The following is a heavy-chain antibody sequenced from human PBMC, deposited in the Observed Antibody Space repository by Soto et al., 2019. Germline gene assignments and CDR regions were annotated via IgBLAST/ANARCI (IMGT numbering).Heavy chain of an antibody. CDR2: INQDGSDQ. V-gene: IGHV3-7*01. J-gene: IGHJ5*02. CDR1: GFTFSSHW. D-gene: IGHD2-8*01. Sequence: EVQVVESGGGLVQPGGSLRLSCAASGFTFSSHWMTWVRQVPGKGLEWVANINQDGSDQYYVDSVKGRFTISSDNAKNSLCLHMNILSVEDTAVYFCATSMRHTLNPWGQGALVTVSS. CDR3: ATSMRHTLNP.